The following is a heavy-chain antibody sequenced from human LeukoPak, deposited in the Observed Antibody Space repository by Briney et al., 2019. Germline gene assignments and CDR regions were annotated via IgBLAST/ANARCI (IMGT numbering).Heavy chain of an antibody. Sequence: ASVKVSCKASGYTFNANYIHWVRQAPGQGLEWMGGIIPIFGTANYAQKLQGRVTMTTDTSTSTVYMELRSLRSDDTAVYYCARGTGSPPLPGYSSYWYFDLWGRGTLVTVSS. J-gene: IGHJ2*01. D-gene: IGHD6-19*01. CDR3: ARGTGSPPLPGYSSYWYFDL. CDR1: GYTFNANY. CDR2: IIPIFGTA. V-gene: IGHV1-18*04.